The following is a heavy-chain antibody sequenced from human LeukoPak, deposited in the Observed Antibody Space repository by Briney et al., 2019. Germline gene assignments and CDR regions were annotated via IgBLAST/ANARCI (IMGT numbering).Heavy chain of an antibody. V-gene: IGHV1-2*02. D-gene: IGHD2-21*01. Sequence: ASEKVSCKASGYTFTAYYMHWVRQAPGQGLEWMGWIATNTGETKYAQKFQGRVTITRDTSIGTAYMELSSLISDDTAVYYCASEAFCAGGNCFLHRVASWGPGTLVTVSS. CDR3: ASEAFCAGGNCFLHRVAS. J-gene: IGHJ4*02. CDR2: IATNTGET. CDR1: GYTFTAYY.